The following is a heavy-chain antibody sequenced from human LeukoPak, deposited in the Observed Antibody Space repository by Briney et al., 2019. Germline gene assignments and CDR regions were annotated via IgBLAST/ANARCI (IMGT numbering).Heavy chain of an antibody. J-gene: IGHJ4*02. CDR3: AREDPDRKIDY. CDR2: IYHSGFT. CDR1: GGSISSTYW. V-gene: IGHV4-4*03. Sequence: PGTLSLTCDVSGGSISSTYWWTWVRQSPGKGLEWIGEIYHSGFTNYNPSLKSRVTISVDKPKNHFSLKLSSVTAADTAVYYCAREDPDRKIDYWGQGTLVTVSS. D-gene: IGHD1-14*01.